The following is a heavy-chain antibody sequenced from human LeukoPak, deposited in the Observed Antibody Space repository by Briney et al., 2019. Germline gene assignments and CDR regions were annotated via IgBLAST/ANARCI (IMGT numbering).Heavy chain of an antibody. D-gene: IGHD3-10*01. CDR2: IYHSGST. Sequence: PSETLSLTCTVSGYSISSGYYWGWIRQPPGEGLEWIGSIYHSGSTYYNPSLKSRVTISVDTSKNHFSLKLSSVTAADTAVYYCARVVFHYYGSGSYSNPFDYWGQGTLVTVSS. CDR1: GYSISSGYY. CDR3: ARVVFHYYGSGSYSNPFDY. J-gene: IGHJ4*02. V-gene: IGHV4-38-2*02.